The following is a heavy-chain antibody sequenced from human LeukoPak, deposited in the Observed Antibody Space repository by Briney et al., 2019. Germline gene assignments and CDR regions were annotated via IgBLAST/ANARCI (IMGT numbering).Heavy chain of an antibody. D-gene: IGHD1-26*01. CDR2: ISSSGGST. CDR3: AKASRYSGTFPPDY. J-gene: IGHJ4*02. CDR1: GFTFSSYG. V-gene: IGHV3-23*01. Sequence: GGTLRLSCAASGFTFSSYGMSWVRQAPGKGLEWVSTISSSGGSTYYADSVKGRFTISRDNSKNTLYLQMNSLRAEDTAVYYCAKASRYSGTFPPDYWGQGTLVTVSS.